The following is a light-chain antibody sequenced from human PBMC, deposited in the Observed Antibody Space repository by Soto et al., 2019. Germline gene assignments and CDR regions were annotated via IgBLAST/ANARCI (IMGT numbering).Light chain of an antibody. CDR3: QQRSNWPRT. Sequence: EIVLTRSLATLSLSPGERATLSCRASQSVSSYLAWYQQKPGQAPRLPIYDASNRATGIPARFSGSGSGTDFTLTISSLEPEDFAVYYCQQRSNWPRTFGQGTKV. J-gene: IGKJ1*01. V-gene: IGKV3-11*01. CDR2: DAS. CDR1: QSVSSY.